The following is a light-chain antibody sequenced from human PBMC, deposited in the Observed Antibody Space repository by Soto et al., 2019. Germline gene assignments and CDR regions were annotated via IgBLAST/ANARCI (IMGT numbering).Light chain of an antibody. CDR2: KTS. CDR1: QSIDSW. J-gene: IGKJ1*01. V-gene: IGKV1-5*03. CDR3: QKYKSPPWT. Sequence: DIPMTQSPSTLSASVGDRVTITCRASQSIDSWLAWYQKKPGKAPKLLIYKTSSLESGVSSRFSGSGFGTEFTLTIISLQPDDFATYYCQKYKSPPWTFGQGTKVEIK.